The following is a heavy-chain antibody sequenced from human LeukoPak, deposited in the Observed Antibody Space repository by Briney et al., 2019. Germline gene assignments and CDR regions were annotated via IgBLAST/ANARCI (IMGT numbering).Heavy chain of an antibody. J-gene: IGHJ4*02. V-gene: IGHV3-33*06. CDR3: AKDRPHFDD. CDR2: IWYDGSNK. CDR1: GFTFSSYG. Sequence: PGGSLRLSCAASGFTFSSYGMHWVRQAPGKGLEWVAIIWYDGSNKYYADSVKGRFTISRDNSKNTLYLQMNSLRAEDTAVYYCAKDRPHFDDWGQGTLVTVSS.